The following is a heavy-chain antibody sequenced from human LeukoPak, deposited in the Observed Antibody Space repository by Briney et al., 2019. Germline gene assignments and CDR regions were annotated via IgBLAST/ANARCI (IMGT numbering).Heavy chain of an antibody. CDR2: IKSDGGLT. V-gene: IGHV3-74*01. CDR3: AGVDAAMPDAFDI. D-gene: IGHD5-18*01. J-gene: IGHJ3*02. CDR1: GFTFSDYW. Sequence: GGSLRLPCAASGFTFSDYWMHWVRQAPGKGLVWVSRIKSDGGLTNYADSVKGRFTISRDNTKNTLYLQLNSLRAEDTAVYYCAGVDAAMPDAFDIWGQGTTVTVSS.